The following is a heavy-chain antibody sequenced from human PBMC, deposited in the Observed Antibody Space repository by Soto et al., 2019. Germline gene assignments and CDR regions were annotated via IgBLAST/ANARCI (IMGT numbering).Heavy chain of an antibody. CDR2: INPNSGGT. CDR3: ARDPNVDIVATGYGMDV. CDR1: GYTFTGYY. D-gene: IGHD5-12*01. V-gene: IGHV1-2*04. Sequence: ASVKVSCKASGYTFTGYYMHWVRQAPGQGLEWMGWINPNSGGTNYAQKFQGWVTMTRDTSISTAYMELSRLRSDDTAVYYCARDPNVDIVATGYGMDVWGQGTTVTAP. J-gene: IGHJ6*02.